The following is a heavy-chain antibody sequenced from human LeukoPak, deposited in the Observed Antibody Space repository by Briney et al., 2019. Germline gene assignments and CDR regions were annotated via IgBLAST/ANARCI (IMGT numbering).Heavy chain of an antibody. Sequence: PSETLSLTCSVSRDFINNGGYYWSWIRQHPGKGLGWIGYIHYSGSTYYNPSLKGRVTILIDTSKSQFTLKVTSVTAADTAVYYCAKGYNYGPFDYWGQGTLVTASS. V-gene: IGHV4-31*03. CDR2: IHYSGST. CDR1: RDFINNGGYY. CDR3: AKGYNYGPFDY. D-gene: IGHD5-18*01. J-gene: IGHJ4*02.